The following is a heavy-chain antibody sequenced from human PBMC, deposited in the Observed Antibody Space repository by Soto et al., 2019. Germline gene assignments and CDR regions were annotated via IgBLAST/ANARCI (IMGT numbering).Heavy chain of an antibody. CDR3: ARGGEKPWTLFDP. Sequence: QVQLVESGGGVVQPGRSLRLSCAASGFTFSSYGMHWVRQAPGKGLEWVAVIWYDGSNKYYADSVKGRFTISRDNSKNTLYLQMNSLRAEDTAVYYCARGGEKPWTLFDPWGQGTLVTVSS. D-gene: IGHD7-27*01. V-gene: IGHV3-33*01. CDR2: IWYDGSNK. CDR1: GFTFSSYG. J-gene: IGHJ5*02.